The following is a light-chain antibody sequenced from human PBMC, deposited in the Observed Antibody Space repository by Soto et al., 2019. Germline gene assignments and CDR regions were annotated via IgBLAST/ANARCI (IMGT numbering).Light chain of an antibody. CDR3: HQRNNWPPIT. CDR1: QSVRRY. CDR2: DAS. V-gene: IGKV3-11*01. Sequence: EIVLTQSPATLSLSPGESATLSCRASQSVRRYLAWYQQKPGQAPRLLIYDASTRATGIPARFSGSGSETDFTLTITSLEPEDFAVYYCHQRNNWPPITFGQGTRLEI. J-gene: IGKJ5*01.